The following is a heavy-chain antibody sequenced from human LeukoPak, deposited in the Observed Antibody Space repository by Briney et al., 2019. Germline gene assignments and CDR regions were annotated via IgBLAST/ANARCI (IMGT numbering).Heavy chain of an antibody. Sequence: AGGSLRLSCAASGFTFSTHGIHWVRQAPGKGLEWASVISYDGHSKYYADSVKGRFTISGDNAKNTVSLQMNSLTPEDTAVYYCAKEFCQGSCSQDYFDYWGQGTLVTVSS. V-gene: IGHV3-30*18. D-gene: IGHD2-15*01. CDR3: AKEFCQGSCSQDYFDY. CDR2: ISYDGHSK. J-gene: IGHJ4*02. CDR1: GFTFSTHG.